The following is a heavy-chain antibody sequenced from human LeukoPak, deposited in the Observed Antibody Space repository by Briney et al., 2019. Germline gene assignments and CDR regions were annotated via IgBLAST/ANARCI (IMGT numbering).Heavy chain of an antibody. Sequence: GASVKVSCKASGYTFTSYYMHWVRQAPGQGLEWMGIINPSGGSTSYAQKFQGRVTMTRDTSISTAYMELSRLRSDDTAVYYCARGDGDYVYYFDYWGQGTLVTVSS. CDR3: ARGDGDYVYYFDY. CDR2: INPSGGST. CDR1: GYTFTSYY. D-gene: IGHD4-17*01. J-gene: IGHJ4*02. V-gene: IGHV1-46*01.